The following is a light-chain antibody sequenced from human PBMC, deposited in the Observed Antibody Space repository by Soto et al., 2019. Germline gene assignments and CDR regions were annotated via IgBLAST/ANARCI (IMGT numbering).Light chain of an antibody. V-gene: IGKV4-1*01. Sequence: DIVMTQSPDSLAVSLGERVTINCKSSQSIFSGADNKDYLAWSQQKPGQHPKLLIYWAYIRASGVPDRFTGSGSGTDFTLPINSLQPEDVAVYYCHQHYSAPLTFGGGTKLEI. CDR1: QSIFSGADNKDY. CDR2: WAY. CDR3: HQHYSAPLT. J-gene: IGKJ4*01.